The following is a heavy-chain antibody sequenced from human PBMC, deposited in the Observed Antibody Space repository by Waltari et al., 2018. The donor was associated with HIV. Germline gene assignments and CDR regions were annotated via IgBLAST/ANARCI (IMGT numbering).Heavy chain of an antibody. J-gene: IGHJ6*02. CDR3: ARRRMESYGMDV. D-gene: IGHD1-1*01. CDR1: GGSFRDSR. V-gene: IGHV4-34*01. Sequence: QVQLQQWGAGLLKPSETLSLTCAVYGGSFRDSRWIWIRQPPGKGREWSGEINHSGSTNYNPSLKSRVTMSLDTSKNQFSLKLSSVTAADTAVYYCARRRMESYGMDVWGQGTTVTVSS. CDR2: INHSGST.